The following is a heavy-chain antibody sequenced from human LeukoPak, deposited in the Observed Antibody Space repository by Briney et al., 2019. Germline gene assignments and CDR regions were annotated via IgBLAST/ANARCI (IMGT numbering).Heavy chain of an antibody. D-gene: IGHD3-22*01. CDR1: GFTFSSYS. CDR3: ARGESYYDSSAYLW. Sequence: PGGSLRLSCAASGFTFSSYSMNWVRQAPGKGLEWVSSISSSSSYIYYADSVKGRFTISRDNAKNSLYLQMNSLRAEDTAVYYCARGESYYDSSAYLWWGQGTLVTVSS. V-gene: IGHV3-21*01. CDR2: ISSSSSYI. J-gene: IGHJ4*02.